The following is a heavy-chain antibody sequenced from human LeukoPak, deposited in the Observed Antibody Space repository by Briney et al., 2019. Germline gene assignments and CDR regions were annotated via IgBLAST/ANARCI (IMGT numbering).Heavy chain of an antibody. Sequence: GASVKVSCKASGGTFSSYAISWVRQAPGQGLEWMGGIIPIFGTANYAQKFQGRVTITADESTSTAYMELSSLRSEDTAVYYCVKCEWELFDPLDFDYWGQGTLVTVSS. J-gene: IGHJ4*02. D-gene: IGHD1-26*01. CDR2: IIPIFGTA. CDR1: GGTFSSYA. V-gene: IGHV1-69*13. CDR3: VKCEWELFDPLDFDY.